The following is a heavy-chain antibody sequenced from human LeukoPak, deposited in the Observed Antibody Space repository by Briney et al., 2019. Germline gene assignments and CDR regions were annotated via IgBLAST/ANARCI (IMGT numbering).Heavy chain of an antibody. Sequence: SETLSLTCTVSGGSISNYYWSWIRQPPGKGLEWIGYIYYSGSTNYNPSLKSRVTISVDTSKNQFSLKLSSVTAADTAMYYCARGRPAAAGRFDYWGQGTLVTVSS. CDR1: GGSISNYY. CDR3: ARGRPAAAGRFDY. CDR2: IYYSGST. J-gene: IGHJ4*02. D-gene: IGHD6-13*01. V-gene: IGHV4-59*01.